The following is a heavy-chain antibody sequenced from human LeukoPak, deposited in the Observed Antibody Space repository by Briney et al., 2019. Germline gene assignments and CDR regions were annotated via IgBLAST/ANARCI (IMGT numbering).Heavy chain of an antibody. CDR1: GYTFTGYH. D-gene: IGHD5-24*01. CDR2: IIPIFGTA. CDR3: AREEMATTEGDQS. V-gene: IGHV1-69*13. J-gene: IGHJ5*02. Sequence: ASVKVSCKASGYTFTGYHMHWVRQAPGQGLEWMGGIIPIFGTANYAQKFQGRVTITADESTSTAYMELSSLRSEDTAVYYCAREEMATTEGDQSWGQGTLVTVSS.